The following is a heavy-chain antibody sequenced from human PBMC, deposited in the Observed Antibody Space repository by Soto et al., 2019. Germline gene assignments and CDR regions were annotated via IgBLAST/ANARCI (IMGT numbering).Heavy chain of an antibody. CDR1: YASINNYH. D-gene: IGHD3-22*01. J-gene: IGHJ4*02. CDR3: ARGAYDSSGYYYGPFDY. Sequence: PSETLSLTCTVSYASINNYHWTWIRQPPGKGLEWIAYIYYTGITNFNPSLKSRVTISMDTSKNQFSLKLRSVTAADTAVYYCARGAYDSSGYYYGPFDYWGQGTLVTVSS. V-gene: IGHV4-59*12. CDR2: IYYTGIT.